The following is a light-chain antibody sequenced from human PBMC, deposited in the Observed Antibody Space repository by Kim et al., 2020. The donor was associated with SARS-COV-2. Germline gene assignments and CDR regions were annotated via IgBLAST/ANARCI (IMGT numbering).Light chain of an antibody. CDR3: QHYNHWPPWT. CDR1: QTIGRS. CDR2: GVS. J-gene: IGKJ1*01. Sequence: EIVMIQSPATLSVSPGERATLSCRASQTIGRSLAWYQQRPGQAPRLLIYGVSTRATGIPARFSGSGSETEFTLTISSLQSEDFAVYYCQHYNHWPPWTFGQGTKVDIK. V-gene: IGKV3-15*01.